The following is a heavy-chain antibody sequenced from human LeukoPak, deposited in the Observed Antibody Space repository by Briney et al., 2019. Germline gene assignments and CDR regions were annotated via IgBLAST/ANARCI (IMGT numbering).Heavy chain of an antibody. CDR3: VRGGHYYYYYYMDV. V-gene: IGHV4-34*01. J-gene: IGHJ6*03. Sequence: SETLSLTCAVYGGSFSGYYWSWIRQPPGKGLEWIGEINHSGSTNYNPSLKSRVTISVDTSKNQFSLKLSSVTAADTAVYYCVRGGHYYYYYYMDVWGKGTTVTVSS. CDR1: GGSFSGYY. CDR2: INHSGST.